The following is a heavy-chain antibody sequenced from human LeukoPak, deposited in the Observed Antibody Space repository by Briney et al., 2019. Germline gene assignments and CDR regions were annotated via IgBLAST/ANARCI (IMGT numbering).Heavy chain of an antibody. CDR3: ARDAFYGSGSYYKGPFDY. CDR2: IGTAGDT. D-gene: IGHD3-10*01. CDR1: GFTFSSYD. V-gene: IGHV3-13*01. J-gene: IGHJ4*02. Sequence: GGSLRLSCSASGFTFSSYDMHWARQATGKGLEWVSAIGTAGDTYYPGSVKGRFTISRENAKNSLYLQMNSLRAGDTAVYYCARDAFYGSGSYYKGPFDYWGQGTLVTVSS.